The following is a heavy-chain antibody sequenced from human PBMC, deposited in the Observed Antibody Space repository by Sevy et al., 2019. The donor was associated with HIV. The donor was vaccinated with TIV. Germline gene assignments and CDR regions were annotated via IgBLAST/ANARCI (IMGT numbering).Heavy chain of an antibody. Sequence: GGSLRLSCAASGFTFNFHGMLWVRQAPGKGLEWVAFIWHDGSNKYMAYSVKGRFTISRDNSKNTLFLQMNSLTVEDTAVYYCARETDNSARWLDPWGQGTLVTVSS. D-gene: IGHD4-4*01. CDR3: ARETDNSARWLDP. V-gene: IGHV3-30*02. CDR1: GFTFNFHG. J-gene: IGHJ5*02. CDR2: IWHDGSNK.